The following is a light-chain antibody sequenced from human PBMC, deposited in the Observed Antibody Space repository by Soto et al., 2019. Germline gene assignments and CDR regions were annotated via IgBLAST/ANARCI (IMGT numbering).Light chain of an antibody. CDR2: GAS. Sequence: TVLTQSPGTLSLSPGERATLSCRASQSVSRYYLSWYQQKPGQAPRLLIYGASTRATGVPPRFSGSGSGGDFTLTITSLQVEDFAVYYCQQALSFGGGTRVEIK. V-gene: IGKV3D-7*01. CDR3: QQALS. CDR1: QSVSRYY. J-gene: IGKJ4*01.